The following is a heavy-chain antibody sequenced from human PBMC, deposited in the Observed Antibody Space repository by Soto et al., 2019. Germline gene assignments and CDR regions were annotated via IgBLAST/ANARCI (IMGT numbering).Heavy chain of an antibody. CDR2: IYYSGNT. CDR3: AQALVFTGGDVFDI. CDR1: GGSITTGGRY. V-gene: IGHV4-31*02. Sequence: QVRLQEWGPGLVKPSQTLSLKCSVSGGSITTGGRYWSWIRQLPGKGLEWIGDIYYSGNTYYNASLKSRVTLPVEAAKNQFSLKLSSVTAADTAVYYCAQALVFTGGDVFDIWGQGRLVTVSS. J-gene: IGHJ3*02. D-gene: IGHD1-1*01.